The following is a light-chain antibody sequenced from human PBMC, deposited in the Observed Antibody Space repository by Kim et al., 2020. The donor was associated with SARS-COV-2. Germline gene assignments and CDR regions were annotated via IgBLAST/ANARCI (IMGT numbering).Light chain of an antibody. CDR2: GAS. J-gene: IGKJ1*01. CDR1: QNISSRF. Sequence: SGERATLTGRASQNISSRFLAWYQQKPGQAPRLLIFGASSRATGIPDRFSGSGSGTDFTLTISRLEPEDFAVYFCQQYGRSLTWTFGQGTKVDIK. V-gene: IGKV3-20*01. CDR3: QQYGRSLTWT.